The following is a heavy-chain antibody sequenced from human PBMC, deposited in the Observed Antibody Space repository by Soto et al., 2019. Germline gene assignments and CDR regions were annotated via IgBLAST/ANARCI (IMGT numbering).Heavy chain of an antibody. CDR2: TSPSSTTK. CDR1: GFTFSNYG. D-gene: IGHD6-19*01. J-gene: IGHJ5*02. Sequence: EVQLVESGGGLVQPGGSLRLSCAASGFTFSNYGMSWVRQAPGKGLEWISYTSPSSTTKFYADSVKGRFTISRDNAQDSLYLQMNSLRAEDTAVYHWESSGWFANWFDPWGQGTLVIVSS. V-gene: IGHV3-48*01. CDR3: ESSGWFANWFDP.